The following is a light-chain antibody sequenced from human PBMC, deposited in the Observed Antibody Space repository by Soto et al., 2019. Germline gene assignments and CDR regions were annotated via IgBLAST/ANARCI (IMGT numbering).Light chain of an antibody. CDR3: QQYNSYSPEGT. CDR1: QSISSW. Sequence: DIQMTQSPSTLSASVGDRVTITCRASQSISSWLAWYQQKPGKAPKLLIYKASSLESGVPSRFSGSGSGTEFTLTIISLQPDDFASYYCQQYNSYSPEGTFGQGTKVEIK. CDR2: KAS. V-gene: IGKV1-5*03. J-gene: IGKJ1*01.